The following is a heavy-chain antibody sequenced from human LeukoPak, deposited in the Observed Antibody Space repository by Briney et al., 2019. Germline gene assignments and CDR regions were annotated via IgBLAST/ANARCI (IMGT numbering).Heavy chain of an antibody. CDR1: GYTFTSYD. V-gene: IGHV1-8*01. Sequence: ASVKVSCKASGYTFTSYDNNWVRQATGQGLEWMGWMNPNSGNTGYAQKFQGRVTMTRNTSISTAYMELSSLRSEDTAVYYCCQPYYYGSGGAFDIWGQGTMVTVSS. J-gene: IGHJ3*02. CDR2: MNPNSGNT. D-gene: IGHD3-10*01. CDR3: CQPYYYGSGGAFDI.